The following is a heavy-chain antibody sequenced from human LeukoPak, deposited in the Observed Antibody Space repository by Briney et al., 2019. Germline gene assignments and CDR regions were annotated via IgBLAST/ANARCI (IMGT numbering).Heavy chain of an antibody. CDR2: ISSSGSTI. CDR3: ARDPSGHYDSSAPWDS. V-gene: IGHV3-11*01. D-gene: IGHD3-22*01. Sequence: GGSLRLSCAASGFTFSDYYMSWIRQAPGKGLEWVSYISSSGSTIYYADSVKGRFTISRDNAKNSLYLQMNSLRAEDTAVYYCARDPSGHYDSSAPWDSWGQGTLVTVSS. J-gene: IGHJ5*02. CDR1: GFTFSDYY.